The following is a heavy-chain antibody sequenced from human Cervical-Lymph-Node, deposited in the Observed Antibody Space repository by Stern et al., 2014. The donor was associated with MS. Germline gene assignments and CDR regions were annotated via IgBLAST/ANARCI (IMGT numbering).Heavy chain of an antibody. CDR2: ISGGGRRT. Sequence: EVQLVESGGGLEQPGGSLRLSCAASGFTFSDYAMNWVRQAPGKGLQWVSTISGGGRRTYHADSVKGRFTISRDNSKNTLYLQMFSLRAEDTAVYYCAKEESDYTSPYYFDTWGQGTLVTVSS. CDR3: AKEESDYTSPYYFDT. CDR1: GFTFSDYA. J-gene: IGHJ4*02. D-gene: IGHD4-17*01. V-gene: IGHV3-23*04.